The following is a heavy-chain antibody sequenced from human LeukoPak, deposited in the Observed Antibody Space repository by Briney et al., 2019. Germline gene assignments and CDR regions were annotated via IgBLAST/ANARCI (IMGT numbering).Heavy chain of an antibody. J-gene: IGHJ4*02. V-gene: IGHV1-2*02. CDR3: ARSYSYDSSGYYGAK. Sequence: ASVKVSCKASGYTFTGQYIHWVRQAPGQGPEGMGWINPNSGGTNYAQKFQGRVTMTRDTSISTAYMEVSSLRSDDTAVYYCARSYSYDSSGYYGAKWGQGTLVTVSS. D-gene: IGHD3-22*01. CDR1: GYTFTGQY. CDR2: INPNSGGT.